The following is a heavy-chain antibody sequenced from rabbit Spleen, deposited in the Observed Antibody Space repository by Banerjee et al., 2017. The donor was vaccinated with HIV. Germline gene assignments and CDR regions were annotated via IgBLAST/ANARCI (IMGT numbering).Heavy chain of an antibody. CDR1: GFSLIYNGV. Sequence: QERLVESGGGLVQPEGSLTLTCRASGFSLIYNGVMCWVRQAPGKGLEWIACINANNGNSVYANWAKGRFTISKTSSTTVTLQMTSLTAADTATYFCARDLAAVIGWNFGLWGPGTLVTVS. CDR2: INANNGNS. V-gene: IGHV1S45*01. CDR3: ARDLAAVIGWNFGL. J-gene: IGHJ4*01. D-gene: IGHD1-1*01.